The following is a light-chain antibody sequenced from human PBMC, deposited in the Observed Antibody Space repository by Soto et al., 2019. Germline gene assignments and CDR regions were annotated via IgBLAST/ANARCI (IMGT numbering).Light chain of an antibody. CDR1: QTIDSC. V-gene: IGKV1-5*03. CDR2: KAS. Sequence: DIQMTQSPSTLSGSAGDRVTITCRASQTIDSCLAWYQQKPGKAPKLLIYKASTLKSGVPSRFSGSGSGTEFTLTISSLQPDDFAAYYCQHYNSYSYAFGQGAKVDIK. J-gene: IGKJ1*01. CDR3: QHYNSYSYA.